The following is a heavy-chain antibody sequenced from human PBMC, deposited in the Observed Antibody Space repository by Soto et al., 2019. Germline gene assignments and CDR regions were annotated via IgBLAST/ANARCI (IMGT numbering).Heavy chain of an antibody. CDR1: GFTFSSYA. V-gene: IGHV3-23*04. CDR3: AKDKGGYYDSSGYPLSGYFDY. D-gene: IGHD3-22*01. CDR2: ISGSGGST. Sequence: EVQLVESGGGLVQPGGSLRLSCAASGFTFSSYAMSWVRQAPGKGLEWVSAISGSGGSTYYADSVKGRFTISRDNSKNTLYLQMNSLRAEDTAVYYCAKDKGGYYDSSGYPLSGYFDYWGQGTLVTVSS. J-gene: IGHJ4*02.